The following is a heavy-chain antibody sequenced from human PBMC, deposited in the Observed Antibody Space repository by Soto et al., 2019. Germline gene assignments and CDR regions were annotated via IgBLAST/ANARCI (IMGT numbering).Heavy chain of an antibody. D-gene: IGHD6-13*01. J-gene: IGHJ5*02. Sequence: SVKVSCKASGGTFISYAISWVRQAPGQGLEWMGGIIPIFGTANYAQKFQGRVTITADESTSTAYMELSSLRSEDTAVYYCARRSGSSWSSNWFDPWGQGTLVTVSS. CDR1: GGTFISYA. V-gene: IGHV1-69*13. CDR2: IIPIFGTA. CDR3: ARRSGSSWSSNWFDP.